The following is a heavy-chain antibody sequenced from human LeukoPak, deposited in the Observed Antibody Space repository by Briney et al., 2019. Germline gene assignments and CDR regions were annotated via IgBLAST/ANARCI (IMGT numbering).Heavy chain of an antibody. CDR2: ISGGGDTT. CDR1: GFTFSSYA. Sequence: GGSLRLSCAASGFTFSSYAMTWVRQAPGKGLEWVSSISGGGDTTYYADSVRGRFTISRDNSKNTLSVQMNNLRAEDTAVYYCSKQRSEVVVAATNYWGQGTLVTVS. J-gene: IGHJ4*02. V-gene: IGHV3-23*01. D-gene: IGHD2-15*01. CDR3: SKQRSEVVVAATNY.